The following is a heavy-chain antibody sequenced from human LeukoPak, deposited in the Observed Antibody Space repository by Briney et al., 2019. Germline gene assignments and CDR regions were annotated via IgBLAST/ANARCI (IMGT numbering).Heavy chain of an antibody. CDR2: INPNSGGT. CDR3: ARGYGGYEFLFDY. D-gene: IGHD5-12*01. V-gene: IGHV1-2*02. CDR1: GYTFTGYY. J-gene: IGHJ4*02. Sequence: ASVKVSCKASGYTFTGYYMHWVRQAPGHGLEWMGWINPNSGGTNYAQKFQGRVTMTRDTSISTAYMELSRLRSDDTAVYYCARGYGGYEFLFDYWGQGTLVTVSS.